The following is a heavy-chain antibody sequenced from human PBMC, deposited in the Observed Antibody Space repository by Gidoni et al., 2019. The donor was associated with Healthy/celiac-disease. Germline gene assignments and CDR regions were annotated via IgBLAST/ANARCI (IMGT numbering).Heavy chain of an antibody. CDR2: ISSSSSYI. V-gene: IGHV3-21*01. Sequence: EVQPVASGGGLVKPGGSLRLPGAPSGVTVSSYSMNWVRQAPGKGLEWVSSISSSSSYIYYADSVKGRFTISRDNAKNSLYLQMNSLRAEDTAVYYCARGRNIVVVTAIDYWGQGTLGHRLL. D-gene: IGHD2-21*02. CDR1: GVTVSSYS. CDR3: ARGRNIVVVTAIDY. J-gene: IGHJ4*02.